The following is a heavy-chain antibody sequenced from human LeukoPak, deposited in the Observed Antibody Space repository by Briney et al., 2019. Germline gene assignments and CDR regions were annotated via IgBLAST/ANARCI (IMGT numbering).Heavy chain of an antibody. J-gene: IGHJ4*02. D-gene: IGHD3-9*01. CDR2: IFYSAST. V-gene: IGHV4-39*01. Sequence: SETLSLTCTVSGGSIGSSGYYWGWIRQTPGKGLEWIGSIFYSASTYYNPSLKSRVTMSVDTSKNRFSLKLSSVTAADTAVYYCARQTRYYDILTGYETDYYFDYWGQGTLVTVSS. CDR3: ARQTRYYDILTGYETDYYFDY. CDR1: GGSIGSSGYY.